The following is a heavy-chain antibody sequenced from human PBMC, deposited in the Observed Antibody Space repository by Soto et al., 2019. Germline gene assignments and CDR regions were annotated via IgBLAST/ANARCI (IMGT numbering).Heavy chain of an antibody. CDR2: ITDSGDRA. Sequence: LRLSCAASGFSFTTYAMTWVRQAPGKGLEWVSSITDSGDRAYYADSVKGRFTISRDNSKNTLYLQMNSLRAEDTAVYYCAKAASSSWYSVYWGQGTLVTVSS. J-gene: IGHJ4*02. V-gene: IGHV3-23*01. CDR1: GFSFTTYA. D-gene: IGHD6-13*01. CDR3: AKAASSSWYSVY.